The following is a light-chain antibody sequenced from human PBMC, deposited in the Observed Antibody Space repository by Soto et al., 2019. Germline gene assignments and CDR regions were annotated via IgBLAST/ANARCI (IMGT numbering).Light chain of an antibody. CDR3: QQYGSSPWT. J-gene: IGKJ1*01. Sequence: EIVLTQSPGTLSLSPGERATLSCRASHSVSSSYLAWYQQKPGQAPRRLIYGASSRAIGIQDRFSGSGSGTDFTLTISRLEPEDFAVYYCQQYGSSPWTVGQRTKVEIK. CDR2: GAS. CDR1: HSVSSSY. V-gene: IGKV3-20*01.